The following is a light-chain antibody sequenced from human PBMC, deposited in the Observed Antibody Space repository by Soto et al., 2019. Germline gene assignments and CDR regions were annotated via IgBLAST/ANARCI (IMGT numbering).Light chain of an antibody. CDR2: GAS. CDR3: QHYNSWPLT. J-gene: IGKJ1*01. V-gene: IGKV3-15*01. Sequence: EIVMTQSPATLSVSPGKRVILSCWASQSVSSNLAWYQQKPGQAPRLLIYGASARATGIPARFSGSGSGTEFTLTISSLQSEDFAVYYCQHYNSWPLTFGQGTKVDIK. CDR1: QSVSSN.